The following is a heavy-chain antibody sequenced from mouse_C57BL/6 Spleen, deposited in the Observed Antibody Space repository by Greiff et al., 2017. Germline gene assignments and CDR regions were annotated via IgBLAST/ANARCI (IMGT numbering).Heavy chain of an antibody. CDR2: IDPSDSYT. J-gene: IGHJ2*01. Sequence: VQLQQPGAELVKPGASVKLSCKASGYTFTSYWMQWVKQRSGQGLEWIGEIDPSDSYTNYNQKFKGKATLTVDTSSSTAYMQLSSLTSEDSAVYYCARGTGNYWGQGTTLTVSS. CDR3: ARGTGNY. D-gene: IGHD3-3*01. CDR1: GYTFTSYW. V-gene: IGHV1-50*01.